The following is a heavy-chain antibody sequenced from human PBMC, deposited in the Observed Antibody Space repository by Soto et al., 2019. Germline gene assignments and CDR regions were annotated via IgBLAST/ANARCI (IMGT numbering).Heavy chain of an antibody. D-gene: IGHD3-16*01. CDR1: GFIFSSYT. CDR3: VKGRYIYGYSAFDI. CDR2: ISANGGTT. Sequence: PGGSLRLSCSASGFIFSSYTIYWVRQAPEKGLEYVSAISANGGTTYYADSVKGRFTVSRDNSKNTLYLQMSSLRAEDTANYYCVKGRYIYGYSAFDIWGQGTMVTV. V-gene: IGHV3-64D*06. J-gene: IGHJ3*02.